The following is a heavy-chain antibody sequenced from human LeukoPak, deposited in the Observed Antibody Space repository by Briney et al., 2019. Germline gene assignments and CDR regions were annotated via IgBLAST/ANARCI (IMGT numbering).Heavy chain of an antibody. V-gene: IGHV3-30*02. CDR2: IRYDGSNK. Sequence: GGSLRLSCAASGFIFSSYGMHWVRQAPGKGLEWVAFIRYDGSNKYYADSVKGRFTISRDKSKNTLSLQMNSLRAEDTGVYYCAKDPGELWGQGTMVTVPS. CDR3: AKDPGEL. J-gene: IGHJ3*01. CDR1: GFIFSSYG. D-gene: IGHD3-10*01.